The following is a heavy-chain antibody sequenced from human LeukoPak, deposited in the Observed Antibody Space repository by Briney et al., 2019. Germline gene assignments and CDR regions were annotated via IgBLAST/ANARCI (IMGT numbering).Heavy chain of an antibody. J-gene: IGHJ4*02. D-gene: IGHD3-16*02. CDR2: IKQDGSEK. CDR3: ARGRNYDYIWGSYRSYYFDY. Sequence: GGSLRLSCAASGFTFSSYAMSWVRQAPGKGLEWVANIKQDGSEKYYVDSVKGRFTISRDNAKNSLYLQMNSLRAEDTAVYYCARGRNYDYIWGSYRSYYFDYWGQGTLVTVSS. V-gene: IGHV3-7*01. CDR1: GFTFSSYA.